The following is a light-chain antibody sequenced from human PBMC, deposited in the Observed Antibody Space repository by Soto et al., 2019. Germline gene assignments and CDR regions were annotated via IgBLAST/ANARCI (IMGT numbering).Light chain of an antibody. CDR2: GAS. CDR1: QRISSN. Sequence: EIVMTQSPDTLSVSPGERATLSCRASQRISSNLAWYQQKPGQAPRLLIYGASTRATGVPARFSGSGSETDFTLTISNLQSEDCAVYYCQQRNIWPPVTFGQGTRLEIK. V-gene: IGKV3D-15*01. J-gene: IGKJ5*01. CDR3: QQRNIWPPVT.